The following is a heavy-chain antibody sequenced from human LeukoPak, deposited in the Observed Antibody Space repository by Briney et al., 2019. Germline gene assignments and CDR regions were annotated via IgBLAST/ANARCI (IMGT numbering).Heavy chain of an antibody. Sequence: GGTLRHSCLASGFTFSSYGRSWVRQAPGKGLEWISAISGSGVSTYYADSVKGRFTISRDNSKNTLYLQINSLRAEDTAVYYCAKDTGSGYDYFSYYFDYWGQGTLVTVSS. CDR1: GFTFSSYG. J-gene: IGHJ4*02. V-gene: IGHV3-23*01. CDR3: AKDTGSGYDYFSYYFDY. CDR2: ISGSGVST. D-gene: IGHD5-12*01.